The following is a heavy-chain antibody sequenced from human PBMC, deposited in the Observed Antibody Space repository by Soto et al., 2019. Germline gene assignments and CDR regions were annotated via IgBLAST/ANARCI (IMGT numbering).Heavy chain of an antibody. D-gene: IGHD1-26*01. CDR1: GGTFTNYP. J-gene: IGHJ3*02. CDR2: IIPMFGTA. Sequence: QVQLVQSGAEVKKPGSSVKVSCKSSGGTFTNYPITWVRQAPGQGLECMGGIIPMFGTANYAQKLQGRVTITADESTSTAYMDLSSLRSEDTAVYYCARENRGRGTFDIWGQGTMVTVSS. V-gene: IGHV1-69*01. CDR3: ARENRGRGTFDI.